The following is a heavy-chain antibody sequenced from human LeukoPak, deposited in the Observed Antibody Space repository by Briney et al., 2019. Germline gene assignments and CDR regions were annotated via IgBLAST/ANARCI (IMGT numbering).Heavy chain of an antibody. CDR1: GGSISSYY. Sequence: SETLSLTCTISGGSISSYYWSWIRQPPGKGLEWIGYICYTGSTNHNPSLKSRVTISVDTSKNQFSLELRSVTAADTAVYYCARAYYSTSWFPHWGQGALVTVSS. CDR3: ARAYYSTSWFPH. J-gene: IGHJ5*02. D-gene: IGHD3-10*01. V-gene: IGHV4-59*12. CDR2: ICYTGST.